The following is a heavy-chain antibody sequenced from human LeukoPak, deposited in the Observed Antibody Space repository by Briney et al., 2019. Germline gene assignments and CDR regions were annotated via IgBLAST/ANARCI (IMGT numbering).Heavy chain of an antibody. D-gene: IGHD1-14*01. CDR3: AQWRALTHFDY. J-gene: IGHJ4*02. CDR2: IYWNDDK. CDR1: GFSLSTSGVG. Sequence: SGPTLVKPTQTLTLTCTFSGFSLSTSGVGVGWNRQPPGKALEWLALIYWNDDKRYSPSLKSRLTITKDTSKNQVVLTMTNMDPVDTATYYCAQWRALTHFDYWGQGTLVTVSS. V-gene: IGHV2-5*01.